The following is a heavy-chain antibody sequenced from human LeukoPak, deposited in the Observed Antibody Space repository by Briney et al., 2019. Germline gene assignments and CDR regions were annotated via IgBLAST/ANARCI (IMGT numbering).Heavy chain of an antibody. CDR1: GGCINSYY. D-gene: IGHD5-24*01. CDR3: AREKLLDGVAD. J-gene: IGHJ4*02. Sequence: SETLSLTCSVSGGCINSYYWSWIRQPAGKGLEWIGRIYTSGGTNYNPSLKSRVTMSVDTSKNQFSLRLSSVTAADTAVYYCAREKLLDGVADRGQGTLVTVSS. V-gene: IGHV4-4*07. CDR2: IYTSGGT.